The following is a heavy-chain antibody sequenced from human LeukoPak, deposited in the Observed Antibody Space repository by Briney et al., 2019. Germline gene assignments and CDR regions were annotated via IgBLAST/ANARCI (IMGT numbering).Heavy chain of an antibody. V-gene: IGHV3-7*01. CDR3: ARADLEWYLDL. CDR1: GFMFNAYW. Sequence: GGSLRLSCTGSGFMFNAYWMSWVRKAPGMGLEWVGKIRQDGGEIFYVDSVRSRFTISRDNAKNSVYLQLNSLRAEDTAVYYCARADLEWYLDLWGRGTLVTVSS. J-gene: IGHJ2*01. CDR2: IRQDGGEI.